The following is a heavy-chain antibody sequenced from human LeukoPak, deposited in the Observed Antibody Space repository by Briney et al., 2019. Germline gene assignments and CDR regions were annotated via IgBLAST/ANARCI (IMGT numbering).Heavy chain of an antibody. CDR2: ISSNGGST. CDR1: GFTFSSYA. J-gene: IGHJ3*02. Sequence: PGGSLRLSCAASGFTFSSYAMHWVRQAPGKGLEYVSAISSNGGSTYYANSVKGRFTISRDNSKNTLYLQMGSLRAEDMAVYYCARAKVVVIHFDAFDIWGQGTMVTVSS. D-gene: IGHD2-21*01. CDR3: ARAKVVVIHFDAFDI. V-gene: IGHV3-64*01.